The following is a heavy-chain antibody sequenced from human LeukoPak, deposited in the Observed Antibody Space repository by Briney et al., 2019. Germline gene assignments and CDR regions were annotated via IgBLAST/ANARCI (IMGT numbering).Heavy chain of an antibody. V-gene: IGHV3-7*01. CDR2: INLDGSEQ. Sequence: GGSLRLSCVASGFTFTSFYMSWVRQAPGKGLDWVANINLDGSEQYYVDSVKGRFTISRDNAKNSLYLQMNSLWAEDTAVYYCAREVAVGIGAYNFWGQGTLVTVSS. CDR3: AREVAVGIGAYNF. J-gene: IGHJ4*02. CDR1: GFTFTSFY. D-gene: IGHD6-13*01.